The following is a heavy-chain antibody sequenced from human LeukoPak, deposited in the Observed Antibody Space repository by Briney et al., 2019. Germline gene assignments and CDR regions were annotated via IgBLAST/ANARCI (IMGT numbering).Heavy chain of an antibody. CDR1: GFTFSNAW. D-gene: IGHD1-7*01. CDR2: IYTSGST. Sequence: GSLRLSCAASGFTFSNAWMSWVRQAPGKGLEWIGHIYTSGSTIYNPSLKSRVTMSVDTSKNQFSLKVSSVTAADTAVYYCARLGNQWELRLDYWGQGTLVTVSS. CDR3: ARLGNQWELRLDY. J-gene: IGHJ4*02. V-gene: IGHV4-4*07.